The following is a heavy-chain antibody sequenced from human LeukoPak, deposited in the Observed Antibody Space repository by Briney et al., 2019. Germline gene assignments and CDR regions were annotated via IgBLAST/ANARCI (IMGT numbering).Heavy chain of an antibody. J-gene: IGHJ6*03. CDR2: IYYSGST. CDR1: GGSISSSSYY. CDR3: ARVSSGSGTQYYYYYYMDV. D-gene: IGHD3-10*01. V-gene: IGHV4-39*07. Sequence: SETLSLTCTVSGGSISSSSYYWGWTRQPPGKGLEWIGSIYYSGSTYYNPSLKSRVIISVDTSKNQFSLKLSSVTAADTAVYYCARVSSGSGTQYYYYYYMDVWGKGTTVTISS.